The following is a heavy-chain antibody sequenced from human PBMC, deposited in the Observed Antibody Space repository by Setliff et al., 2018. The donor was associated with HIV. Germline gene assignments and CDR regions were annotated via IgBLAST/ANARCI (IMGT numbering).Heavy chain of an antibody. D-gene: IGHD6-6*01. CDR3: GRFQAWQLVRGYYYYLDV. V-gene: IGHV4-59*01. J-gene: IGHJ6*03. CDR2: IHYSGST. Sequence: ETLSLTCTVSGGSISSYYWSWIRQPPGKGLEWIGNIHYSGSTDYNPSIKSRVTMSVDMSKNQLSLKVTSVTAADTAVYYCGRFQAWQLVRGYYYYLDVWGRGATVTVSS. CDR1: GGSISSYY.